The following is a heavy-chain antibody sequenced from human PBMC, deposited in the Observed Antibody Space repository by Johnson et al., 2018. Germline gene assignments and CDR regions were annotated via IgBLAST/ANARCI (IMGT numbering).Heavy chain of an antibody. CDR1: GFTLSSYW. J-gene: IGHJ6*02. CDR2: RKQDGSEK. CDR3: VRDDGYCRGTSCLEYYYYGMDG. D-gene: IGHD2-2*03. V-gene: IGHV3-7*01. Sequence: EVQLVESGGGLVQPGGSLRLSCAASGFTLSSYWMSWVRPAPGKGLEWVANRKQDGSEKYYVASVKGRFTISRDNAKNSLYLQMKSLRAEDTAVYYCVRDDGYCRGTSCLEYYYYGMDGWGQGTTVTVSS.